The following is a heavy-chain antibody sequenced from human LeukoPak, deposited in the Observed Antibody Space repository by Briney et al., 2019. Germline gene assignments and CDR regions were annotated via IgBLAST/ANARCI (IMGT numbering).Heavy chain of an antibody. CDR1: GGSISSSY. J-gene: IGHJ4*02. CDR3: TRASGAFDY. V-gene: IGHV4-59*01. CDR2: IYYSGIT. Sequence: SETLSLTCTVSGGSISSSYWSWIRQPPGKGLEWIGYIYYSGITNYNPSLKSRVTISLDTSKNQFSLKLNSVTAADTAVYYCTRASGAFDYWGQGALVTVSS.